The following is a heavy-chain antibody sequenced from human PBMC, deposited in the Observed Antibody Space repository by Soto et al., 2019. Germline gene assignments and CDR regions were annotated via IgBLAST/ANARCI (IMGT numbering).Heavy chain of an antibody. CDR3: AREYYCGMDF. V-gene: IGHV3-11*05. Sequence: QVQLVESGGGLVRPGGSLRLSCAASGFTFSDYNMTWIRQAPGKGLEWVTYITGSSDYTNYADSVKGRFTISRDNVKNTLYRKMRSLRAEATDVYYCAREYYCGMDFWGQGTMVTVSS. CDR2: ITGSSDYT. CDR1: GFTFSDYN. J-gene: IGHJ6*02.